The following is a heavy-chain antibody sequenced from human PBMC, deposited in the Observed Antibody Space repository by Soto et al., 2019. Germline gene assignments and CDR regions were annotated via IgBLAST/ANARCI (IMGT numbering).Heavy chain of an antibody. Sequence: QVQLQESGPGLVKPSETLSLTCTVSGGSISSYYWSWIRQPPGKGLEWIGYIYYSGSTNYNPSLKSRVTISVDTSKNHFSLKLGSVTAADTAVYYCARSYRRYCSGGSCYSYYYYYMDVWGKGTTVTVSS. D-gene: IGHD2-15*01. J-gene: IGHJ6*03. CDR3: ARSYRRYCSGGSCYSYYYYYMDV. CDR2: IYYSGST. CDR1: GGSISSYY. V-gene: IGHV4-59*01.